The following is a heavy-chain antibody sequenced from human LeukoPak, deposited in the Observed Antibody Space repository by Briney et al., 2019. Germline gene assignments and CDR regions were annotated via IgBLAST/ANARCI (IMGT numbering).Heavy chain of an antibody. D-gene: IGHD4-17*01. J-gene: IGHJ1*01. CDR2: INPNSGGT. CDR3: AREDYGDFSVYFQH. V-gene: IGHV1-2*02. CDR1: GYTFTGYT. Sequence: ASVKVSCKASGYTFTGYTMHWVRQAPGQGLEWMGWINPNSGGTNYAQRFQGRVTMTRDTSISTAYMELSRLRSDGTAVYYFAREDYGDFSVYFQHWGQGTLVTVSS.